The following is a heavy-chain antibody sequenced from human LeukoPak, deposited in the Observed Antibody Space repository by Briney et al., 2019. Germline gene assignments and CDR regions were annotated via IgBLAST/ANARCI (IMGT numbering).Heavy chain of an antibody. Sequence: SETPSLTCTVSGGSISSSSYYWGWIRQPPGKGLEWIGYIYYSGSTYYNPSLKSRVTISVDTSKNQFSLKLSSVTAADTAVYYCARESNYHGSGTGWFDPWGQGTLVTVSS. J-gene: IGHJ5*02. CDR3: ARESNYHGSGTGWFDP. D-gene: IGHD3-10*01. V-gene: IGHV4-30-4*07. CDR2: IYYSGST. CDR1: GGSISSSSYY.